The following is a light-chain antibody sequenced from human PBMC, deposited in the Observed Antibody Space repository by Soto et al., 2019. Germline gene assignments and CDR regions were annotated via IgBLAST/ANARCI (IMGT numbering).Light chain of an antibody. V-gene: IGKV3-15*01. CDR1: QSVSST. J-gene: IGKJ4*01. CDR3: QPYNNWPLT. CDR2: DTS. Sequence: EIVMTQSPATLSVSPGGRATLSCRASQSVSSTLAWYQHKPGQTPRLLIYDTSTRATGVPTRFSGSRSGAEFTLTINSLQSEDFAVYYCQPYNNWPLTFGGGTKVDIK.